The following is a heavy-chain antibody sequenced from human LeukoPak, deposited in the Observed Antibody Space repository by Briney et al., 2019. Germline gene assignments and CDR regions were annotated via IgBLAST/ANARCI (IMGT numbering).Heavy chain of an antibody. CDR3: ARNYDSSGYYYEMYYFDY. D-gene: IGHD3-22*01. CDR1: GFTFSSYE. Sequence: GGSLRLSCAASGFTFSSYEMNWVRQAPGKGLEWVSYISSSSSTIYYADSVKGRFTISRDNAKNSLYLQMNSLRAEDTAVYYCARNYDSSGYYYEMYYFDYWGQGTLVTVSS. V-gene: IGHV3-48*01. CDR2: ISSSSSTI. J-gene: IGHJ4*02.